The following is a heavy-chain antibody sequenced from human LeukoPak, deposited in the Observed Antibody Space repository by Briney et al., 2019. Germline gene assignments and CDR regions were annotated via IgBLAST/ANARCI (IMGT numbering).Heavy chain of an antibody. CDR2: ISGSGGST. CDR3: AKAPVTTCRGAFCYPFDY. CDR1: GFTFSSYG. Sequence: GGSLRLSCAASGFTFSSYGMSRVRQAPGKGLEWVSAISGSGGSTYYADSVKGRFTISRDNSKNTLYLQMNSLRPEDAAVYYCAKAPVTTCRGAFCYPFDYWGLGTLVTVSS. D-gene: IGHD2-15*01. J-gene: IGHJ4*02. V-gene: IGHV3-23*01.